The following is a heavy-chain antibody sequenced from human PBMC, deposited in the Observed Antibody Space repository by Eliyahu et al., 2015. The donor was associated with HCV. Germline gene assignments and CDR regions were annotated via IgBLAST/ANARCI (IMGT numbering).Heavy chain of an antibody. CDR2: MSHSGSM. Sequence: QLQLQESGLGLVKPSETLSLTCTVSGGSINTNRYYWGWIRQPPGKGLEWIASMSHSGSMYFSPSLRSRVTISVDASKNQFSLKLSSVSAADTAVYFCARDSRDGPSSSSRFDYWGQGTLVSVSS. J-gene: IGHJ4*02. CDR1: GGSINTNRYY. V-gene: IGHV4-39*07. D-gene: IGHD6-6*01. CDR3: ARDSRDGPSSSSRFDY.